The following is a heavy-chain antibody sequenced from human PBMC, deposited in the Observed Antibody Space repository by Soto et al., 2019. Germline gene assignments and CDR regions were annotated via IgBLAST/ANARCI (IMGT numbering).Heavy chain of an antibody. Sequence: ASVKVSCKASGYAFTSYGISWVRQAPGQGLEWMGWISAYNGNTNYAQKLQGRVTMTTDTSTSTAYMELRSLRSDDTAVYYCAREPPPLTYYYDSSGQSGLDYWGQGTLVTVS. V-gene: IGHV1-18*01. D-gene: IGHD3-22*01. CDR1: GYAFTSYG. CDR3: AREPPPLTYYYDSSGQSGLDY. J-gene: IGHJ4*02. CDR2: ISAYNGNT.